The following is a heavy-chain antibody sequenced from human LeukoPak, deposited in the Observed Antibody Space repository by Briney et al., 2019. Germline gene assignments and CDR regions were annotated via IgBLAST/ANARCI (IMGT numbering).Heavy chain of an antibody. V-gene: IGHV3-23*01. CDR1: GFTFSSYA. J-gene: IGHJ4*02. CDR2: ISGSGDNT. Sequence: GGSLRLSCAASGFTFSSYAMSWVRQAPGKGLEWVSGISGSGDNTYYADSVKGRFTISRDNSKNTLYVQVNSLGTEDTAAYYCAKGSYYDSSGSFSFDYWGQGTLFTVSS. CDR3: AKGSYYDSSGSFSFDY. D-gene: IGHD3-22*01.